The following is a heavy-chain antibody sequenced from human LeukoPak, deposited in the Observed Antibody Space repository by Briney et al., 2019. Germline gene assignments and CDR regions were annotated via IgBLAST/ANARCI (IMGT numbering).Heavy chain of an antibody. CDR1: GGTFSSYA. J-gene: IGHJ4*02. CDR3: ARSSIIAAAGPYYFDY. D-gene: IGHD6-13*01. CDR2: IIPIFGTA. V-gene: IGHV1-69*13. Sequence: GASVKVSCKASGGTFSSYAISWVRQAPGQGLEWMGGIIPIFGTANYAHKFQGRVTITADESTSTAYMELSSLRSEDTAVYYCARSSIIAAAGPYYFDYWGQGTLVTVSS.